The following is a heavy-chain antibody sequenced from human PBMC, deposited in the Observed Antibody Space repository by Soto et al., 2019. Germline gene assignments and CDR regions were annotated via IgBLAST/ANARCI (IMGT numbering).Heavy chain of an antibody. CDR3: ATLGPYYDFSPYSGMDV. J-gene: IGHJ6*02. V-gene: IGHV3-72*01. D-gene: IGHD3-3*01. CDR2: TRNKANSYTT. CDR1: GFTFSDHY. Sequence: EVQLVESGGGLVQPGGSLRLSCAASGFTFSDHYMDWVRQAPGKGLEWVGRTRNKANSYTTEYAASVKGRFTISRDHSENSLYLQMNSLKTADTAVYYSATLGPYYDFSPYSGMDVWGQGTTVTVSS.